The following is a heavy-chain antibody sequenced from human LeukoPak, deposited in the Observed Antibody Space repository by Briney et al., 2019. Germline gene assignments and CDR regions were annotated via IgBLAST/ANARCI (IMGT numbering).Heavy chain of an antibody. CDR3: ARVGATTLGAFDI. D-gene: IGHD1-26*01. V-gene: IGHV3-33*01. Sequence: PWGSLRLSCAASGFTFSSYGMHWVRQAPGKGLEWVAVIWYDGSNKYYAASVKGRFTISRDNSKNTLYLQMNSLRAEDTAVYYCARVGATTLGAFDIWGQGTMVTVSS. CDR2: IWYDGSNK. CDR1: GFTFSSYG. J-gene: IGHJ3*02.